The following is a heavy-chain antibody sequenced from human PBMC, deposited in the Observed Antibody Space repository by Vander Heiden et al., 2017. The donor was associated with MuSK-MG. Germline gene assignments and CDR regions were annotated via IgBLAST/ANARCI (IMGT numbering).Heavy chain of an antibody. CDR1: GGSISSSSYY. V-gene: IGHV4-39*01. CDR2: IYYSGST. J-gene: IGHJ3*02. Sequence: QLQLQESGPGLVKPSETLSLTCTVSGGSISSSSYYWGWIRQPPGKGLEWIGSIYYSGSTYYNPSLKSRVTISVDTSKNQFSLKLSSVTAADTAVYYCARNIYGDYAFDIWGQGTMVTVSS. D-gene: IGHD4-17*01. CDR3: ARNIYGDYAFDI.